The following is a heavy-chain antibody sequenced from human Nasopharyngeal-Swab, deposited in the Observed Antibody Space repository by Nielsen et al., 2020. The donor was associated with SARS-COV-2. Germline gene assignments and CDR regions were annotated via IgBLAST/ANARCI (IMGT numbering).Heavy chain of an antibody. CDR1: GGTFSSYA. V-gene: IGHV1-69*06. J-gene: IGHJ5*02. Sequence: SVKDSCKASGGTFSSYAISWVRQAPGQGLEWMGGIIPIFGTANYAQKFQGRVTITADKSTSTAYMELSSLRSEDTAVYYCARDKGLRFLEWLPLKGFTGWFDPWGQGTLVTVSS. D-gene: IGHD3-3*01. CDR2: IIPIFGTA. CDR3: ARDKGLRFLEWLPLKGFTGWFDP.